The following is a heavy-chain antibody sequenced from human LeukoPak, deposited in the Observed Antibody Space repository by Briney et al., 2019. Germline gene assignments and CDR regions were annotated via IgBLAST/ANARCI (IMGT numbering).Heavy chain of an antibody. CDR2: INSDGSST. V-gene: IGHV3-74*01. Sequence: PGGSLRLSCAASGFTFSIYWVHWVCQAPGKGLVWVSSINSDGSSTSYADSVKGRFTISRDNAKNTLYLQMNTLRAEDTAVYYCATLDYWGQGTPVTVPS. J-gene: IGHJ4*02. CDR1: GFTFSIYW. CDR3: ATLDY.